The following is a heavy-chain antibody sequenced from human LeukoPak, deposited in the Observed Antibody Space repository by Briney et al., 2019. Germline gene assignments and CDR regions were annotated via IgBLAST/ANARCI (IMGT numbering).Heavy chain of an antibody. V-gene: IGHV4-34*01. J-gene: IGHJ6*02. Sequence: PSETLSLTCAVYGGSFSGYYWSWIRQPPGKGLEWNGEINQSGSTNNNPPLKSRVTISVDTSKNQFSLKLSSVTAADTAVYYCAREARYCSSTSCYHIHSYYCGMDVWGQGTTVTVSS. CDR3: AREARYCSSTSCYHIHSYYCGMDV. CDR1: GGSFSGYY. D-gene: IGHD2-2*01. CDR2: INQSGST.